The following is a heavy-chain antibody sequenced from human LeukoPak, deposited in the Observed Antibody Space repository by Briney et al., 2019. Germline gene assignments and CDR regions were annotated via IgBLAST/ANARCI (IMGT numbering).Heavy chain of an antibody. CDR1: GGSFSGYY. V-gene: IGHV4-34*01. Sequence: PSETLSLTCAVYGGSFSGYYWSLIRQPPGKGLEWIGEINHSGSTNYNPSLKSRVTISVDTSKNQFSLKLSSVTAADTAVYYCARVGRIFGVVIKYYFDYWGQGTLVTVSS. CDR3: ARVGRIFGVVIKYYFDY. J-gene: IGHJ4*02. D-gene: IGHD3-3*02. CDR2: INHSGST.